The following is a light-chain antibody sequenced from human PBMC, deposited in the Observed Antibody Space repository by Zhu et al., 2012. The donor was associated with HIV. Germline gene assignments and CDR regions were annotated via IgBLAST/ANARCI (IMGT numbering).Light chain of an antibody. V-gene: IGKV3D-15*01. Sequence: ETVMTQSPATLSVSPGERSTLSCRASQSVGTNLAWYQQKPGQVPRLLISRASTRATGIPDRFSGSGSGTDFTLTISSLQSEDFAVYYCQQYNNWPSTFGQGTKV. CDR1: QSVGTN. CDR2: RAS. J-gene: IGKJ1*01. CDR3: QQYNNWPST.